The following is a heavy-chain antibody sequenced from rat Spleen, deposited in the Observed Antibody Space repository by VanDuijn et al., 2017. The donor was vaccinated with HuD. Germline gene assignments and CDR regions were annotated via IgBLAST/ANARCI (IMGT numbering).Heavy chain of an antibody. V-gene: IGHV5-29*01. D-gene: IGHD4-4*01. CDR3: ARDSGFYY. CDR2: IRFDGSST. CDR1: GFIFRKYD. J-gene: IGHJ2*01. Sequence: EVQLVESGGGLVQPGRSLKISCTASGFIFRKYDMAWVRQAPTKGLEWVASIRFDGSSTYYQDSVKGRFTISRDNAESILYLQMDSLRSEDTATYYCARDSGFYYWGQGVMVTVSS.